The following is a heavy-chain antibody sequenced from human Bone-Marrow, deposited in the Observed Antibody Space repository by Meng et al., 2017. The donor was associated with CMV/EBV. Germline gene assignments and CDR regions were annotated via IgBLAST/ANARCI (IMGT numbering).Heavy chain of an antibody. J-gene: IGHJ4*02. V-gene: IGHV3-30*02. D-gene: IGHD6-19*01. Sequence: GESLKISCAASGFTFSSYGMHWVRQAPGKGLEWVAFIRYDGSNKYYADSVKGRFTISRDNSKNTLYLQMNSLRAEDTAVYYCARESIAVDGGFDYWGQGTLVTVSS. CDR3: ARESIAVDGGFDY. CDR2: IRYDGSNK. CDR1: GFTFSSYG.